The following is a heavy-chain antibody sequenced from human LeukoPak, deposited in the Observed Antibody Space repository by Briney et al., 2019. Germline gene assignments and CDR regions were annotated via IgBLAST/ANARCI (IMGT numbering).Heavy chain of an antibody. CDR1: GFTFSSYA. CDR3: ARDEAGITMIVVVTKAFDY. V-gene: IGHV3-21*01. CDR2: ISSSSSYI. D-gene: IGHD3-22*01. Sequence: PGGSLRLSCAASGFTFSSYAMSWVRQAPGKGLEWVSSISSSSSYIYYADSVKGRFTISRDNAKNSLYLQMNSLRAEDTAVYYCARDEAGITMIVVVTKAFDYWGQGTLVTVSS. J-gene: IGHJ4*02.